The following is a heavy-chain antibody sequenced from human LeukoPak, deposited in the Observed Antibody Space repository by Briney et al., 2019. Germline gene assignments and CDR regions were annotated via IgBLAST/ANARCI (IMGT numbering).Heavy chain of an antibody. CDR2: ITAGHGNT. CDR1: GYTLTELS. V-gene: IGHV1-3*01. J-gene: IGHJ6*02. D-gene: IGHD3-10*01. CDR3: ARDFVGSLTGMDV. Sequence: ASVKVSCKVSGYTLTELSMRWVRQAPGQRLEWLGWITAGHGNTEYSQKFQGRVTINRDTSASTAYMELSSLRTEDTAVYYCARDFVGSLTGMDVWGQGTTVTVSS.